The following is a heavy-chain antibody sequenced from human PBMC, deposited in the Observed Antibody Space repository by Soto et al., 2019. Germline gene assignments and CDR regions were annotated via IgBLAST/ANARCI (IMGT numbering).Heavy chain of an antibody. V-gene: IGHV4-31*03. D-gene: IGHD2-2*01. CDR1: GGSISSGGYY. Sequence: PSETLSLTCTVSGGSISSGGYYWSWIRQHPGKGLEWIGYIYYSGSTYYNPSLKSRVTISVDTSKNQFSLKLSSVTAADTAVYYCARDPGCSSTSCYYWFDPWGQGTLVTVSS. CDR3: ARDPGCSSTSCYYWFDP. CDR2: IYYSGST. J-gene: IGHJ5*02.